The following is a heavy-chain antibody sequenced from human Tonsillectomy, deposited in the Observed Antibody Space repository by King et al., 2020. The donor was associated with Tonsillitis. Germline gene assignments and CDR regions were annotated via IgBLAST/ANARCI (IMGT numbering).Heavy chain of an antibody. D-gene: IGHD6-6*01. V-gene: IGHV6-1*02. J-gene: IGHJ5*01. CDR1: GDSVSSNSAA. CDR3: AREFEYSSSPHPYWFDP. CDR2: TYFRSKWQN. Sequence: VQLQQSGPGLVKPSQTLSLTCAISGDSVSSNSAAWNWIRQSPSRGLEWLGRTYFRSKWQNDYAISVKSRITISPDTSKNLFSLQLNSVTPDDTAVYYCAREFEYSSSPHPYWFDPWGRGILAT.